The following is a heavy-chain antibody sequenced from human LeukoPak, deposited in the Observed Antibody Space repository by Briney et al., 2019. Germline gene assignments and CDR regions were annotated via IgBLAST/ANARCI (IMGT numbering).Heavy chain of an antibody. J-gene: IGHJ4*02. Sequence: SETLSLTCTVSGGSISSHYWSWIRQPPGKGLEWIGYMYYSGSTKYNSSLKSRVTISVDTSKNQFSLKLSSVTAADTAVYYCASRAGYSSSWYVNRHFDYWGQGTLVTVSS. CDR3: ASRAGYSSSWYVNRHFDY. V-gene: IGHV4-59*11. D-gene: IGHD6-13*01. CDR2: MYYSGST. CDR1: GGSISSHY.